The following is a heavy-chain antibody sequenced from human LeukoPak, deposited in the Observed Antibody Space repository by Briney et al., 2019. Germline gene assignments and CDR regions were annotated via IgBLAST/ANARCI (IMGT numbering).Heavy chain of an antibody. V-gene: IGHV4-34*01. Sequence: SETLSLTCTVYGGSFSVYYWSWIRQPPGKGLEWIGEINHGGTTNYNPSLQSRVTISVDTSKYHFSLKLTSVTAADTAVYYCARFDSDYGVRGLDYWGQGTLVTVSS. D-gene: IGHD5-12*01. J-gene: IGHJ4*02. CDR2: INHGGTT. CDR1: GGSFSVYY. CDR3: ARFDSDYGVRGLDY.